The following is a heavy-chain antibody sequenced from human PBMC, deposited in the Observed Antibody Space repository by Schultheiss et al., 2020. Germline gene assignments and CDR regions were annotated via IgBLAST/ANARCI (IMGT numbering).Heavy chain of an antibody. CDR3: AKDRTPGGYPLDWYFDL. CDR1: GFTFSSYW. D-gene: IGHD5-12*01. CDR2: IKQDGSEK. V-gene: IGHV3-7*03. Sequence: GESLKISCAASGFTFSSYWMSWVRQAPGKGLEWVANIKQDGSEKYYVDSVKGRFTISRDNAKNSLYLQMNSLRAEDTAVYYCAKDRTPGGYPLDWYFDLWGRGTLVTVSS. J-gene: IGHJ2*01.